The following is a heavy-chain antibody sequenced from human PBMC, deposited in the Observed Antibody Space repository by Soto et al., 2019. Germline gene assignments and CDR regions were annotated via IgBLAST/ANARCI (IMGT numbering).Heavy chain of an antibody. CDR2: IYHSGST. J-gene: IGHJ5*02. Sequence: SETLSLTCTVSGGSISSGGYYWSWIRQHPGKGLEWIGYIYHSGSTDYNPSLKSRVTISVDTSKNQFSLKLSSVTAADTAVYYCARGLGSEYYDFWSGQPLHHWFDPWGQGTLVTVSS. CDR1: GGSISSGGYY. D-gene: IGHD3-3*01. V-gene: IGHV4-31*03. CDR3: ARGLGSEYYDFWSGQPLHHWFDP.